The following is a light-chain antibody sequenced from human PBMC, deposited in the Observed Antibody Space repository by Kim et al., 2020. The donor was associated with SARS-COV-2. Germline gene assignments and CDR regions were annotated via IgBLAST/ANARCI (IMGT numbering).Light chain of an antibody. Sequence: SYELTQPLSVSVALGQTARITCGGNNIGSKNVHWYQQKPGQAPMMVIYRDNNRPSEIPERFSGSNSGNTATLTISRAQTGGEADYYCQVWDSSSVVFGGGTQLTVL. CDR3: QVWDSSSVV. CDR1: NIGSKN. J-gene: IGLJ2*01. CDR2: RDN. V-gene: IGLV3-9*01.